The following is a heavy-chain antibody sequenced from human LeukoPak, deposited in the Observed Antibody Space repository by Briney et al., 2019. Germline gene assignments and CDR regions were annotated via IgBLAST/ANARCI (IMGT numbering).Heavy chain of an antibody. Sequence: PGGSLTLSCAASGFTFDDYGMSWVRQAPGKGLEWVAGINWYGVNTNYVDSVKGRFTISRDNAKNSLYLQMNSLRADDTALYYCARALSNYVDYHYYYYMDVWAKGPRSPSP. CDR2: INWYGVNT. CDR1: GFTFDDYG. V-gene: IGHV3-20*04. CDR3: ARALSNYVDYHYYYYMDV. J-gene: IGHJ6*03. D-gene: IGHD4-11*01.